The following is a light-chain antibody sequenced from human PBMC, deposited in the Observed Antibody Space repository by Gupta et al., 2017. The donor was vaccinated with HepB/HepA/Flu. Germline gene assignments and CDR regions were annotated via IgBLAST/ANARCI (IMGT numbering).Light chain of an antibody. V-gene: IGKV3-15*01. CDR3: QQHQSSPPLT. Sequence: DIVMTQSPATLSLSPGETATLSCRASQFISTYSAWYQHKPGQAPRVVIYGASTRATGSPARCCGGGCGSEYFLPINNLQSEDFAVYYCQQHQSSPPLTFGRGTKVEIK. CDR2: GAS. J-gene: IGKJ4*01. CDR1: QFISTY.